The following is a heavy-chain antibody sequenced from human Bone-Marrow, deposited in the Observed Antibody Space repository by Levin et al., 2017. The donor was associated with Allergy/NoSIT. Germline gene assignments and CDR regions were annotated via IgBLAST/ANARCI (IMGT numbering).Heavy chain of an antibody. CDR1: GFTFSSYW. CDR2: INSDGSST. D-gene: IGHD6-6*01. V-gene: IGHV3-74*01. Sequence: RPGGSLRLSCAASGFTFSSYWMHWVRQAPGKGLMWVSRINSDGSSTSYADSVKGRFTISRDNAKNTLYLQMNSLRAEDTAVYYCARDGTYSSSSFDYWGQGTLVTVSS. CDR3: ARDGTYSSSSFDY. J-gene: IGHJ4*02.